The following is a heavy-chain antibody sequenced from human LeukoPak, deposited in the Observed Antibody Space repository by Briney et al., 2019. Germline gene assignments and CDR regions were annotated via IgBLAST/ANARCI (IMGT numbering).Heavy chain of an antibody. D-gene: IGHD3-22*01. CDR2: INPSGGST. V-gene: IGHV1-46*01. CDR1: GYTFTSYY. CDR3: ARVLPPANYYDSSGPRYYFDY. Sequence: GASVKVSCKASGYTFTSYYMHWVRQAPGQGLEWMGIINPSGGSTSYAQKFQGRVTMTRDTSTSTVYMELSSLRSEDTAVYYCARVLPPANYYDSSGPRYYFDYWGQGTLVTVSS. J-gene: IGHJ4*02.